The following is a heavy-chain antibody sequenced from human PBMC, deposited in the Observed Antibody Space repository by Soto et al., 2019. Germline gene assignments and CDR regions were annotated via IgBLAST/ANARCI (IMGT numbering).Heavy chain of an antibody. Sequence: QVQLVESGGGVVQPGRSLRLSCAASGFTFSSYGMHWVRQAPGKGLEWVAVISYDGSNKYYADSVKGRFTISRDNSXNXLXXQMNSLRAEDTAVYYCAKGIVLVPAAMSYYYGMDVWGQGTTVTVSS. CDR2: ISYDGSNK. CDR1: GFTFSSYG. V-gene: IGHV3-30*18. J-gene: IGHJ6*02. D-gene: IGHD2-2*01. CDR3: AKGIVLVPAAMSYYYGMDV.